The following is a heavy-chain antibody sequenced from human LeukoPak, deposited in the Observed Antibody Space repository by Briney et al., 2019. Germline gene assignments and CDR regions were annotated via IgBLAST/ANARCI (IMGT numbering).Heavy chain of an antibody. J-gene: IGHJ4*02. Sequence: SETLSLTCAVYGGSFSGYYWSWIRQPPGKGLGWIGEINHSGSTNYKPSLKSRVTISVDTSKNQFSLKLSSVTAADTAVYYCARGRCSGGSCYPYYFDYWGQGTLVTVSS. V-gene: IGHV4-34*01. CDR1: GGSFSGYY. CDR2: INHSGST. D-gene: IGHD2-15*01. CDR3: ARGRCSGGSCYPYYFDY.